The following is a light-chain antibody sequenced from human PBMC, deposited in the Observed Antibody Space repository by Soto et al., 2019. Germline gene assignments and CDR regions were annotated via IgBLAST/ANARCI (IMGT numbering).Light chain of an antibody. V-gene: IGLV2-14*01. Sequence: SVLTQPASVSGSPGQSITISCTGTSSDVGGYNYVSWYQQHPGKAPKLMIYDVSNRPSGVSNRFSGSKSGNTASLTTSGLQAEDGADYYCRSYTRSITRYVFGTGNKVTVL. CDR1: SSDVGGYNY. J-gene: IGLJ1*01. CDR3: RSYTRSITRYV. CDR2: DVS.